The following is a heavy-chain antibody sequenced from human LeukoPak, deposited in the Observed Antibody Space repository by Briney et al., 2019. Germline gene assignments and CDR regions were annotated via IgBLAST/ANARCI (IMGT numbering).Heavy chain of an antibody. D-gene: IGHD5-24*01. CDR1: GVSISSSNW. Sequence: PSETLSLTCAVSGVSISSSNWWSWVRQPPGKGLEWIGEIYHSGSTNYNPSLKSRVTISVDKSKNQFSLKLSSVTAADTAVYYCARVGQKRWQHTTYLDWGKETRVTVSS. V-gene: IGHV4-4*02. J-gene: IGHJ4*02. CDR3: ARVGQKRWQHTTYLD. CDR2: IYHSGST.